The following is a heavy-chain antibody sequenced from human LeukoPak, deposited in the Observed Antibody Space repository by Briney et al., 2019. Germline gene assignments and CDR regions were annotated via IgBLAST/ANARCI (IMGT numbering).Heavy chain of an antibody. V-gene: IGHV4-59*01. CDR1: GGSISSYY. CDR2: IYYSGST. CDR3: ARGLYSSSWYDY. D-gene: IGHD6-13*01. J-gene: IGHJ4*02. Sequence: PSETLSLTCTLSGGSISSYYWSWIRQPPGKGLEWIGYIYYSGSTNYNPSLKSRVTISVDTSKNQFSLKLSSVTAADTAVYYCARGLYSSSWYDYWGQGTLVTVSS.